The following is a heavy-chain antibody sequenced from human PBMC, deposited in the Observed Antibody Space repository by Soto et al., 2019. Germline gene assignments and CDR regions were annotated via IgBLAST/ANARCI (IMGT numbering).Heavy chain of an antibody. J-gene: IGHJ3*02. Sequence: QMQLVQSGPEVKKPGTSVKVSCKASGFTFTSSAMQWVRQARGQRLEWIGWIVVGSGNTNYAQKFQERVTITRDMSTSTAYLELSSLRSEDTAVYYCAAGPSSYYYDSSGYYAFDIWGQGTMVTVSS. CDR1: GFTFTSSA. CDR2: IVVGSGNT. D-gene: IGHD3-22*01. V-gene: IGHV1-58*02. CDR3: AAGPSSYYYDSSGYYAFDI.